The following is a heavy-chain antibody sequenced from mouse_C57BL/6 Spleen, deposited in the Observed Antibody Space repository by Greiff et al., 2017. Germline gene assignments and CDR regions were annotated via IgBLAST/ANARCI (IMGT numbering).Heavy chain of an antibody. CDR1: GYAFSSSW. Sequence: QVQLKQSGPELVKPGASVKISCKASGYAFSSSWMNWVKQRPGKGLEWIGRIYPGDGDTNYNGKFKGKATLTADKSSSTAYMQLSSLTSEDSAVXCCARDGNPPYYCDVWGPGTTLTVSS. V-gene: IGHV1-82*01. J-gene: IGHJ2*01. D-gene: IGHD2-1*01. CDR3: ARDGNPPYYCDV. CDR2: IYPGDGDT.